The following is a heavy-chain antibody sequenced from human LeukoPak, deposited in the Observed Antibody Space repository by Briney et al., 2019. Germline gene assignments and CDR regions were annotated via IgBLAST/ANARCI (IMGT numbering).Heavy chain of an antibody. CDR2: INHSGST. V-gene: IGHV4-34*01. J-gene: IGHJ2*01. D-gene: IGHD6-13*01. Sequence: LRLSCAASGFTFSSYAMHWVRQAPGKGLEWIGEINHSGSTNYNPSLKSRVTISVDTSKNQFSLKLSSVTAADTAVYYCARVEAAAGALWYFDLWGRGTLVTVSS. CDR3: ARVEAAAGALWYFDL. CDR1: GFTFSSYA.